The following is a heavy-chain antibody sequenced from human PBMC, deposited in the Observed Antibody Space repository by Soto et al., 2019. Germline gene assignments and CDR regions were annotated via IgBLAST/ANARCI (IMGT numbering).Heavy chain of an antibody. CDR3: AKAYCSSTSCYNSVYYYYGMDV. D-gene: IGHD2-2*02. CDR2: ISYDGSNK. CDR1: GFTFSSYG. J-gene: IGHJ6*02. V-gene: IGHV3-30*18. Sequence: QVQLVESGGGVVQPGRSLRLSCAASGFTFSSYGMHWVRQAPGKGLEWVAGISYDGSNKYYADSVKGRFTISRENYKNTLYLQMNSLRAEDTAVYYCAKAYCSSTSCYNSVYYYYGMDVWGQGTTVTASS.